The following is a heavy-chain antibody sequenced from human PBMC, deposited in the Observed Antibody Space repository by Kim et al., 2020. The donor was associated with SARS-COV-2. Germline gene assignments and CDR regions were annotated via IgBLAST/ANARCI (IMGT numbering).Heavy chain of an antibody. V-gene: IGHV4-30-2*05. CDR3: AREPCGSGSYFDY. Sequence: TPSLTSRVNISVDTSKNPFSLKPSSVTAADTAVYYCAREPCGSGSYFDYWGQGTLVTVSS. D-gene: IGHD3-10*01. J-gene: IGHJ4*02.